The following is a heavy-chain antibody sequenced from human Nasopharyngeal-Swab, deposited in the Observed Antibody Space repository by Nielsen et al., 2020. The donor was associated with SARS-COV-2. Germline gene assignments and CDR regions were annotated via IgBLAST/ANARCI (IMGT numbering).Heavy chain of an antibody. V-gene: IGHV3-53*01. CDR3: ARGPAYLWFDR. Sequence: GESLKISCTASGFTVNSNYMTWVRQAPGKGPEWVGIIYPGYNTYYADSVRGRFTISRDDSENTVYLQMNSLRVEDTAVYSCARGPAYLWFDRWGQGTLVAVSS. J-gene: IGHJ5*02. CDR2: IYPGYNT. CDR1: GFTVNSNY.